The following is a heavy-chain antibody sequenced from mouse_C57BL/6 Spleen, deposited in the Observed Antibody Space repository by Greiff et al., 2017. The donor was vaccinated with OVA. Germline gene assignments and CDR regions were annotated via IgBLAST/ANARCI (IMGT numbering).Heavy chain of an antibody. CDR3: ARAVRTVVASDYAMDY. Sequence: VKLQQPGAELVKPGASVKMSCKASGYTFTSYWITWVKQRPGQGLEWIGDIYPGSGSTNYNEKFKSKATLTVDTSSSTAYMQLSSLTSEDSAVYYCARAVRTVVASDYAMDYWGQGTSVTVSS. J-gene: IGHJ4*01. CDR1: GYTFTSYW. CDR2: IYPGSGST. V-gene: IGHV1-55*01. D-gene: IGHD1-1*01.